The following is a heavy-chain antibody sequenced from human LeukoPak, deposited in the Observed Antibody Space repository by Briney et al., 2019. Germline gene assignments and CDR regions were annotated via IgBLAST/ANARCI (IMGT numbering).Heavy chain of an antibody. CDR3: ARGRFFDWLPYY. CDR1: GRSFSGYY. Sequence: SETLSLTCGVYGRSFSGYYWTWIRQPPGRGLERIGEINSGNTTYNPSLKSRVAISVDTSKNQFSLKLTSVTAADTAVYYCARGRFFDWLPYYWGQGTLVTVSS. CDR2: INSGNT. J-gene: IGHJ4*02. D-gene: IGHD3-9*01. V-gene: IGHV4-34*01.